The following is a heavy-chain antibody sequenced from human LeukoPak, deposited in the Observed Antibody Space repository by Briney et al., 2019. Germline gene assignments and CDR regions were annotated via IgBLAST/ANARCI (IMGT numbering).Heavy chain of an antibody. J-gene: IGHJ4*02. CDR2: IRYDGSNK. D-gene: IGHD2-15*01. Sequence: PGGSLRLSCAASGFTFSSYGMHWARQAPGKGLEWVAFIRYDGSNKYYADSVKGRFTISRDNSKNTLYLQMNSLRAEDTAVYYCAKGWGYCSGGSCYPSWVYWGQGTLVTVSS. V-gene: IGHV3-30*02. CDR3: AKGWGYCSGGSCYPSWVY. CDR1: GFTFSSYG.